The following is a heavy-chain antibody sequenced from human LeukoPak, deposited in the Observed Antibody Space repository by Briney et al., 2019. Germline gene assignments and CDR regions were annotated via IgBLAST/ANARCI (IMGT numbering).Heavy chain of an antibody. D-gene: IGHD3-10*01. Sequence: GGSLRLSCAASGLTVSSNYMSWVRQAPGKGLEWVSVIYSGGSTYYADSVKGRFTISRDNSKNTLYLQMNSLRAEDTAVYYCSSMVRGVTYYFDYWGQGTLVTVSS. CDR1: GLTVSSNY. CDR2: IYSGGST. J-gene: IGHJ4*02. CDR3: SSMVRGVTYYFDY. V-gene: IGHV3-53*01.